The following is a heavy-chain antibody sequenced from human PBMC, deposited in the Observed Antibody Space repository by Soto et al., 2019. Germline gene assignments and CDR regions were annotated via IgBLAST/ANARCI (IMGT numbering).Heavy chain of an antibody. D-gene: IGHD4-4*01. CDR2: TSTNTGNP. V-gene: IGHV7-4-1*01. Sequence: ASVKVSCNASGYTFTSYAMNWVRQAPGPGLEWMGLTSTNTGNPTYVQGFTGRFVFSLDTSVSTAYLQICSLKAEDTAVYSCARDDRTVAGVYYYGMDVWGQGTTVTVSS. J-gene: IGHJ6*02. CDR3: ARDDRTVAGVYYYGMDV. CDR1: GYTFTSYA.